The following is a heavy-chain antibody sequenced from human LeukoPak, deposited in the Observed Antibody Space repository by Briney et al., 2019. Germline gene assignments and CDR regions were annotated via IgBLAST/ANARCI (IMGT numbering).Heavy chain of an antibody. CDR2: IRGSGGST. Sequence: GGSLRHSCVAPGFTLSSYATSWVRQAPGKGRERVSDIRGSGGSTYYADSVTGRFTISRDNSKNTLYLQMNSLRAEDTAVYYCAKDSSRLIAVAGSGGVDXWXQGTLVTVSS. D-gene: IGHD6-19*01. J-gene: IGHJ4*02. CDR3: AKDSSRLIAVAGSGGVDX. CDR1: GFTLSSYA. V-gene: IGHV3-23*01.